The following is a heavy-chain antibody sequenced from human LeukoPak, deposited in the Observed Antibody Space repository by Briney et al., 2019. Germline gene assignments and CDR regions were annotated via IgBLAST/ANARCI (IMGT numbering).Heavy chain of an antibody. CDR1: GFTFSSYA. Sequence: GGSLRLSCAASGFTFSSYAMSWVRQAPGKGLEWVSAISGSGGSTYYADSVKGRFTISRDNSKNTLYLQMNSLRAEDTAVYYCAKGGYYYDFWSGYFGYWGQGTLVTVSS. CDR3: AKGGYYYDFWSGYFGY. J-gene: IGHJ4*02. V-gene: IGHV3-23*01. CDR2: ISGSGGST. D-gene: IGHD3-3*01.